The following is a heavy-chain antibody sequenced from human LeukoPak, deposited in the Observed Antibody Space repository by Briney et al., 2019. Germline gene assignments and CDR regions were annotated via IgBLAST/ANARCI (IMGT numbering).Heavy chain of an antibody. CDR3: ARAPNITPFGY. V-gene: IGHV3-30-3*01. CDR1: GFTFSSYA. Sequence: GGSLRLSCAASGFTFSSYAMHWVRQAPGKGLEWVAVISYDGSNIYYADSVKGRFTISRDNSKNTLYLQMNSLRAEDTAVYYCARAPNITPFGYWGQGTLVTVSS. CDR2: ISYDGSNI. J-gene: IGHJ4*02. D-gene: IGHD3-10*01.